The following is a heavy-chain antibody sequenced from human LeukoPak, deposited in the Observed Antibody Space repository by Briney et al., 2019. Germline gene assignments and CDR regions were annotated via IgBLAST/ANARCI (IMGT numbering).Heavy chain of an antibody. CDR2: IYHSGST. V-gene: IGHV4-38-2*02. CDR3: ARYVNYGSGRYFDN. J-gene: IGHJ4*02. D-gene: IGHD3-10*01. CDR1: GYSLSSGYY. Sequence: SETLSLTCTVSGYSLSSGYYWGWIRQPPGKGLGWIGSIYHSGSTYYNPSLKSRVTISVDTSKNQFSLKLSSVTAADTAVYYCARYVNYGSGRYFDNWGQGTLITVSS.